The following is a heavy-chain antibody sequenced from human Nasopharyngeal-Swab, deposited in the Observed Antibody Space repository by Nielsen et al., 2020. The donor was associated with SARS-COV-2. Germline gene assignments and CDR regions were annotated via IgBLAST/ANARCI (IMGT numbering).Heavy chain of an antibody. D-gene: IGHD2-2*01. Sequence: GSLRLSCTASCGTISSYYLSWIRQPPGKGLEWIGEINHSGSTNYNPSLKSRVTISVDTSKNQFSLKLSSVTAADTAVYYCARGSYCSSTSCYWDYWGQGTLVTVSS. CDR1: CGTISSYY. CDR2: INHSGST. V-gene: IGHV4-34*01. CDR3: ARGSYCSSTSCYWDY. J-gene: IGHJ4*02.